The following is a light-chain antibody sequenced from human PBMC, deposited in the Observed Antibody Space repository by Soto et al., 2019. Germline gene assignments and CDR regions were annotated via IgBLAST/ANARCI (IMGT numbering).Light chain of an antibody. J-gene: IGKJ1*01. Sequence: ESVLTQSPGTLSLSPGERATLSCRATQSVTNNYFAWYQQKPGQSPRLLIYGVSSRATDIPDRFSGSGSGTDFTLTISRLEPEDFAVYYCQQYYNWPRTFGQGTKVEIK. CDR3: QQYYNWPRT. V-gene: IGKV3-20*01. CDR1: QSVTNNY. CDR2: GVS.